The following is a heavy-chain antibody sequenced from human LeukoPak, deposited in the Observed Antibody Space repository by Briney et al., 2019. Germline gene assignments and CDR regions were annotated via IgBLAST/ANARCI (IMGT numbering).Heavy chain of an antibody. CDR2: ISGSGSGGST. D-gene: IGHD5-24*01. CDR3: AKSGYNRFDY. Sequence: QPGGSLRLSCAASGFTFSSYEMNWVRQAPGKGLEWVSYISGSGSGGSTYYADSVKGRFTISRDNSKNTLYLQMNSLRAEDTAVYYCAKSGYNRFDYWGRDPWSPSPQ. J-gene: IGHJ4*02. V-gene: IGHV3-23*01. CDR1: GFTFSSYE.